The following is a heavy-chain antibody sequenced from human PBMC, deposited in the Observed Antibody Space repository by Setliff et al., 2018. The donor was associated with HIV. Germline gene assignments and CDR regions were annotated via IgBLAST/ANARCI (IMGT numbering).Heavy chain of an antibody. CDR1: GYIFTDYY. V-gene: IGHV1-2*02. CDR3: AADNYNCNSFDS. J-gene: IGHJ4*02. CDR2: INPNGGYT. Sequence: ASVKVSCKASGYIFTDYYIHWVRQAPGQGLEWMGWINPNGGYTNYAQKFLDRVTMTRDTSFTTAYLELSRLGSDDTAVYYCAADNYNCNSFDSWGQGSLVTV. D-gene: IGHD3-3*01.